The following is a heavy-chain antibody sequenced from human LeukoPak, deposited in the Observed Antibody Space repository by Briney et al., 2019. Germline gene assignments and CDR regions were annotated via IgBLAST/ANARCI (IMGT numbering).Heavy chain of an antibody. J-gene: IGHJ4*02. D-gene: IGHD1-7*01. CDR3: ARPLRAGNYVPFAY. CDR1: GGSFSGYY. Sequence: ETLSLTCAVYGGSFSGYYWSWIRQPPGKGLEWIGEINHSGSTDYSSSLKSRGPISVDTTKNQCSLKLSSVTAADTAVYYCARPLRAGNYVPFAYWAREPWSPSPQ. V-gene: IGHV4-34*01. CDR2: INHSGST.